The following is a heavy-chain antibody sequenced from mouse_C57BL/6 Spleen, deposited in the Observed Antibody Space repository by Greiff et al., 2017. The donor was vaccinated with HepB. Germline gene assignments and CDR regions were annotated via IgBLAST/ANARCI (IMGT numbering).Heavy chain of an antibody. CDR1: GFPFSDYG. Sequence: VQLKESGGGLVKPGGSLKLSCAASGFPFSDYGMHWVRQAPEKGLEWVAYISSGSSTIYYADTVKGRFTISRDNAKNTLFLQMTSLRSEDTAMYYCAREGWLLPYFDYWGQGTTLTVSS. CDR2: ISSGSSTI. V-gene: IGHV5-17*01. CDR3: AREGWLLPYFDY. J-gene: IGHJ2*01. D-gene: IGHD2-3*01.